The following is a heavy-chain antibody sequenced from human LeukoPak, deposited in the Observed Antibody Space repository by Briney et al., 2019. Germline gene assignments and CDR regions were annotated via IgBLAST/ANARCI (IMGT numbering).Heavy chain of an antibody. D-gene: IGHD6-13*01. J-gene: IGHJ4*02. V-gene: IGHV3-20*04. Sequence: GGSLRLSCAASGFTFDDYGMSWVRQAPGKGLEWVSGINWNGGSTGYADSVKGRFTISRDNAKNSLYLQMNSLRAEDTAVYYCASSPILGIAAAGTFDYWGQGTLVTVSS. CDR2: INWNGGST. CDR1: GFTFDDYG. CDR3: ASSPILGIAAAGTFDY.